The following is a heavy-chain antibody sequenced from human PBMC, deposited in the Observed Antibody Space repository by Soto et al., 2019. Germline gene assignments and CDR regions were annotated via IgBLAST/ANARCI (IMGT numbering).Heavy chain of an antibody. V-gene: IGHV3-7*03. J-gene: IGHJ4*02. CDR1: GFTFSFYY. CDR3: GRIPRGAPGGNF. CDR2: INQDGSVQ. Sequence: GGSLRLSCVASGFTFSFYYMSCARQVPGKGLEWLAKINQDGSVQSYLDSVGGRFTISRDNAKNSVYLEMSSLRPEDTAVYFCGRIPRGAPGGNFWGQGTRVTVSS. D-gene: IGHD6-13*01.